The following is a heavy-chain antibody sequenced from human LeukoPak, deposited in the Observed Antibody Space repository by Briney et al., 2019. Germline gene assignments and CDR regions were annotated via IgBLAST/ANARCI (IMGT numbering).Heavy chain of an antibody. V-gene: IGHV3-33*01. D-gene: IGHD3-22*01. Sequence: GGSLRLSCAASGFTLSSYGMHWVRQAPGKGLEWVAVIWYDGSNKYYADSVKGRFTISRDNSKNTLYLQMNSLRAEDTAVYYCARALDRSGYYLVDYWGQGTLVTVSS. CDR1: GFTLSSYG. J-gene: IGHJ4*02. CDR2: IWYDGSNK. CDR3: ARALDRSGYYLVDY.